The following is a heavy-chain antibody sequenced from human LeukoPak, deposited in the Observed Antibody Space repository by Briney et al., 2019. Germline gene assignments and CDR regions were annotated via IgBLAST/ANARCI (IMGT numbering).Heavy chain of an antibody. CDR3: ARLDYGDYQDY. J-gene: IGHJ4*02. CDR2: ISHSGSI. Sequence: PSETLSLTCAVYGGSFSGYYWSWIRQPPGKGLEWIGEISHSGSINYNPSLKSRVTISVDTSKNQFSLKLSSVTAADTAVYYCARLDYGDYQDYWGQGTLVTVSS. CDR1: GGSFSGYY. V-gene: IGHV4-34*01. D-gene: IGHD4-17*01.